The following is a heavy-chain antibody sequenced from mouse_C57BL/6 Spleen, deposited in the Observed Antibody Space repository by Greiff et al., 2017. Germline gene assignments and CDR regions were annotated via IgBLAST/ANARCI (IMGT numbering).Heavy chain of an antibody. CDR3: ARDEDYYGSSLYWYFDV. Sequence: EVKLMESGGGLVKPGGSLKLSCAASGFTFSSYAMSWVRQTPEKRLEWVATISDGGSYTYYPDNVKGRFTISRDNAKNNLYLQMSHLKSEDTAMYYCARDEDYYGSSLYWYFDVWGTGTTVTVSS. J-gene: IGHJ1*03. D-gene: IGHD1-1*01. CDR1: GFTFSSYA. CDR2: ISDGGSYT. V-gene: IGHV5-4*01.